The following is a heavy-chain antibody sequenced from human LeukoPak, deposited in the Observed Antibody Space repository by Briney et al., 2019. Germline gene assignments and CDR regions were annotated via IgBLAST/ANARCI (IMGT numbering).Heavy chain of an antibody. J-gene: IGHJ4*02. CDR3: ARVSCGGDCYLFDY. Sequence: SETLSLTCAVSGGSISSGGYSWSWIRQPPGKGLEWIGYIYHSGSTYYNPSLKSRVTISVDRSKNQFSLKLSSVTAADTAVYYYARVSCGGDCYLFDYWGQGTLVTVSS. D-gene: IGHD2-21*02. CDR2: IYHSGST. V-gene: IGHV4-30-2*01. CDR1: GGSISSGGYS.